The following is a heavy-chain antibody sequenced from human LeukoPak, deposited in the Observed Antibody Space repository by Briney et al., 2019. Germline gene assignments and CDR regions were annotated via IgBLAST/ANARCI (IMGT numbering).Heavy chain of an antibody. CDR2: IIPIFGTA. J-gene: IGHJ6*03. V-gene: IGHV1-69*13. CDR3: ARADGSSSISYYHMDV. D-gene: IGHD6-6*01. Sequence: ASVKVSCKASGGTFSSYAISWVRQAPGQGLEWMGGIIPIFGTANYAQKFQGRVTITADESTSTAYMELSSLRSEDTAVYYCARADGSSSISYYHMDVWGKGTTVIVSS. CDR1: GGTFSSYA.